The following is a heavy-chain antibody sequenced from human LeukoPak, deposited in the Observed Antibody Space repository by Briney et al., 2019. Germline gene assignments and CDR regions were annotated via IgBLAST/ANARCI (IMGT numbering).Heavy chain of an antibody. J-gene: IGHJ4*02. Sequence: ASVKVSCKASGYTFTGYYMHWVRQAPGQGLEWMGWINPNSGGTNYAQKFQGRVTMTRDTSISTAYMELSRLRSDDTAVYYCARGREGYSSGWYDPSVDYWGQGTLVTVSS. D-gene: IGHD6-19*01. CDR1: GYTFTGYY. V-gene: IGHV1-2*02. CDR3: ARGREGYSSGWYDPSVDY. CDR2: INPNSGGT.